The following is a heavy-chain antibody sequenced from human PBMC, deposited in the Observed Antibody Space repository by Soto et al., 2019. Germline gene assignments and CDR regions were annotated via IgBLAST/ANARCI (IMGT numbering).Heavy chain of an antibody. V-gene: IGHV4-39*01. CDR1: GGSISSSSYY. D-gene: IGHD3-3*01. CDR3: ARHSSGYSSYYFDY. Sequence: QLQLQESGPGLVKPSETLSLTCTVSGGSISSSSYYWGWIRQPPGKGLEWIGSIYYSGSTYYNPSLKSRVTISVDTSKNQFSLQLSSVTAADTAVYYCARHSSGYSSYYFDYWGQGTLVTVSS. J-gene: IGHJ4*02. CDR2: IYYSGST.